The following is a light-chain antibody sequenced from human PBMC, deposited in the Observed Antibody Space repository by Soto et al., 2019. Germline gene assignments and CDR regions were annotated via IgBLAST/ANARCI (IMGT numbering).Light chain of an antibody. Sequence: DIQMTQSPSTLSASVGDRVTITCRASQSISSWLAWYQQKPGKAPKLLIYKASSLESGVPSRFIVNGSGTEFTLTISSLQPDDFATYYCQQYNSFPTFGQGTKVEIK. CDR2: KAS. CDR3: QQYNSFPT. CDR1: QSISSW. V-gene: IGKV1-5*03. J-gene: IGKJ1*01.